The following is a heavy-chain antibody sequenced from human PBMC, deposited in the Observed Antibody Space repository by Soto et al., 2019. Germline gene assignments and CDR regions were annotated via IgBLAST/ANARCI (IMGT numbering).Heavy chain of an antibody. V-gene: IGHV3-7*05. J-gene: IGHJ4*02. CDR2: IKQDGSEK. D-gene: IGHD3-3*01. CDR3: ARGTDFYFDY. Sequence: GGSLRLSCAASGFASSSYWMTWVRQAPGKGLEWVANIKQDGSEKYYVDSVKGRFAISRDNAKNSLFLQMDSLRAEDTAVYYCARGTDFYFDYWGQGTLVTVS. CDR1: GFASSSYW.